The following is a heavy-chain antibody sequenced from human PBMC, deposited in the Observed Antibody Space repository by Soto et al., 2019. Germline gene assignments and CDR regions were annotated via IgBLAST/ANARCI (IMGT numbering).Heavy chain of an antibody. CDR1: GLDFSSEV. J-gene: IGHJ6*02. CDR3: AKVGPSYYYGMDV. CDR2: ISGSGRTI. V-gene: IGHV3-23*01. D-gene: IGHD1-26*01. Sequence: PVGSLRLSCAASGLDFSSEVMCWVRRAPGKGLEWVSSISGSGRTIYHADSMRGRFAISRDNSKNSLYLQLNNLRVDDTAVYYCAKVGPSYYYGMDVWGQGTTVTVSS.